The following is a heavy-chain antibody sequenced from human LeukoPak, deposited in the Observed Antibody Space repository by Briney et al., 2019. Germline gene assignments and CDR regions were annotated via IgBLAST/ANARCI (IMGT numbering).Heavy chain of an antibody. D-gene: IGHD1-26*01. J-gene: IGHJ4*02. CDR3: ARDLSGRYVWDY. Sequence: GGSLRLSCAASGSTFSSHAMRWVRQAPGKGLEWVAFISYEGSTEYYAESVKGRFTISRDNSKNTLYLQVNSLRAEDTAVYYCARDLSGRYVWDYWGQGTQVTVSS. CDR2: ISYEGSTE. V-gene: IGHV3-33*05. CDR1: GSTFSSHA.